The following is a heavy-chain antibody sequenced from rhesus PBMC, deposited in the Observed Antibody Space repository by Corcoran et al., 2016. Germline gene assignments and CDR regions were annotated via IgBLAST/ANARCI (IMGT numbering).Heavy chain of an antibody. Sequence: QVQLQQSSPGLVKPSETLSLTCAVSGASIRPNYWSWIRQSPGKGLEWIGTIDGANGRTRYNPSLKIRVTISTDTSKNQFSLNLIFVTAADTAVYYCARDFAYWGQGVLVTVSS. CDR2: IDGANGRT. V-gene: IGHV4-147*01. CDR3: ARDFAY. J-gene: IGHJ4*01. CDR1: GASIRPNY.